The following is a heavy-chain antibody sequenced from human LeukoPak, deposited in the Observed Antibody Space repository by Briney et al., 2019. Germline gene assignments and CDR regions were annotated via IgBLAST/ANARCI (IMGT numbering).Heavy chain of an antibody. Sequence: GGSLRLSCAASGFTFSNYAMTWVRQAPGKGLECVSTISGGGGSTYYADSVKGRFTISRDNSKNTLYLQMNSLRAEDTAVYYCAKDVYCSSTTCYGLDYYYGMDVWGKGTTVTVSS. J-gene: IGHJ6*04. CDR3: AKDVYCSSTTCYGLDYYYGMDV. D-gene: IGHD2-2*01. V-gene: IGHV3-23*01. CDR1: GFTFSNYA. CDR2: ISGGGGST.